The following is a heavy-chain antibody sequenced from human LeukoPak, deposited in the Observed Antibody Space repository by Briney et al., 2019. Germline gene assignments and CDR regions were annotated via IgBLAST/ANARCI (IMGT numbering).Heavy chain of an antibody. J-gene: IGHJ3*02. CDR2: IYTSGTT. V-gene: IGHV4-4*07. CDR3: ARETGTTLTFDI. Sequence: SETLSLTCTVSGGSISGYYWNWIRQPAGKGLEWIGRIYTSGTTNYNPSLKSRVTMPVDTSKNQFSLKLSSVTAADTAVYYCARETGTTLTFDIWGQGTMVTVSS. CDR1: GGSISGYY. D-gene: IGHD1-1*01.